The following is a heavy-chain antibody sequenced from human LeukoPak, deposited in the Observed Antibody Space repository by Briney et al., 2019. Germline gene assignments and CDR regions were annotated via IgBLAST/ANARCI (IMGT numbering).Heavy chain of an antibody. CDR2: IIPIFGTA. Sequence: SVKVSCKASGGTFSSYAISWVRQAPGQGLEWMGGIIPIFGTANYAQKFQGRVTITADESTSTAYMELSSLRSEDTAVYYCAADGGSFTDAFDIWGQGTMVTVSS. J-gene: IGHJ3*02. V-gene: IGHV1-69*13. D-gene: IGHD1-26*01. CDR3: AADGGSFTDAFDI. CDR1: GGTFSSYA.